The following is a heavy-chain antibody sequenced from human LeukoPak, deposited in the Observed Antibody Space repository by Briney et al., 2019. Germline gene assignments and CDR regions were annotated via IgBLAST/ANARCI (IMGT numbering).Heavy chain of an antibody. Sequence: PGGSLRLSCAASGFTLSNYWMTWVRQVPGKGLEWVGQTVSEIDGGTTDYAAPVKGRFTISRDDSKSTLYLQMNSLKIEDTAVYYCTTDEDWNYARKDVWGQGATVIVSS. CDR1: GFTLSNYW. J-gene: IGHJ6*02. CDR3: TTDEDWNYARKDV. CDR2: TVSEIDGGTT. D-gene: IGHD1-7*01. V-gene: IGHV3-15*04.